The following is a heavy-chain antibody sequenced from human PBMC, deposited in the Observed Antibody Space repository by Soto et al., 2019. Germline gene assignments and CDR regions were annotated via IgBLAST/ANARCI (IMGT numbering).Heavy chain of an antibody. D-gene: IGHD3-22*01. Sequence: GSLRLSCAASGFTFSSHAMSWVRQAPGKGLEWVSAISGSGGSTYYADSVKGRFTISRDNSKNTLYLQMNSLRAEDTAVYYCAKGTYYYDSSGYCDWGQGTLVTVSS. CDR2: ISGSGGST. V-gene: IGHV3-23*01. CDR1: GFTFSSHA. J-gene: IGHJ4*02. CDR3: AKGTYYYDSSGYCD.